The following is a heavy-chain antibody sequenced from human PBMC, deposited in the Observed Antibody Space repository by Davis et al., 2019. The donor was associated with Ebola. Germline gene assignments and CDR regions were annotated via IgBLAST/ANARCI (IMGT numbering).Heavy chain of an antibody. CDR2: ISSSSSTI. CDR1: GFTFTRYS. V-gene: IGHV3-48*02. D-gene: IGHD3-22*01. Sequence: GESLKISCAASGFTFTRYSMNWVRQAPGKGLEWVSYISSSSSTIYYADAVKGRFTISRDNANNSLYLKMNSLRDEDTAVYFCARAGVNSYDSSGYDYDYWGQGTLVTVSS. J-gene: IGHJ4*02. CDR3: ARAGVNSYDSSGYDYDY.